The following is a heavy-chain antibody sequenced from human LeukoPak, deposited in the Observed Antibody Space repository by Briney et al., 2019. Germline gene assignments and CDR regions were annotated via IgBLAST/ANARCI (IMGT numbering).Heavy chain of an antibody. V-gene: IGHV4-59*01. CDR1: GGSIRTYY. Sequence: SETLTLTCSVSGGSIRTYYWSGVRKPPGKGLEWIGYIYYSGSPNYNPSLKSRVTISLDTSKNQFSLKLSSLTAADTAVYYCAIADYGDYNDYYFVYWGQGTLFTVSS. CDR2: IYYSGSP. J-gene: IGHJ4*02. CDR3: AIADYGDYNDYYFVY. D-gene: IGHD4-17*01.